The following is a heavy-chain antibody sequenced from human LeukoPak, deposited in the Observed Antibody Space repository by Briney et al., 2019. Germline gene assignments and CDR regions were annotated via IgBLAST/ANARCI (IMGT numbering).Heavy chain of an antibody. CDR1: GYTFTGCY. D-gene: IGHD6-13*01. CDR2: INPNSGGT. CDR3: AGAWPLYSSSWYVNWFDP. V-gene: IGHV1-2*06. Sequence: ASVKVSCKASGYTFTGCYMHWVRQAPGQGLEWMGRINPNSGGTNYAQKFQGRVTMTRDTSISTAYMELSRLRSDDTAVYYCAGAWPLYSSSWYVNWFDPWGQGTLVTVSS. J-gene: IGHJ5*02.